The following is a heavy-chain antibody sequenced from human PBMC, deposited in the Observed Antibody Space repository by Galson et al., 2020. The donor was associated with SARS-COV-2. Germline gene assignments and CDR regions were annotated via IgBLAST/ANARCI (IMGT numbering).Heavy chain of an antibody. Sequence: GESLKISCKVSGYTLTELSMHWVRQAPGKGLEWMGGFDPEDGETIYAQKFQGRVTMTEDTSTDTAFMELSSLRSEDTAVYYCATGRGSHLDYYDSSGYYYYFDYWGQGTLVTVSS. V-gene: IGHV1-24*01. CDR3: ATGRGSHLDYYDSSGYYYYFDY. CDR1: GYTLTELS. CDR2: FDPEDGET. D-gene: IGHD3-22*01. J-gene: IGHJ4*02.